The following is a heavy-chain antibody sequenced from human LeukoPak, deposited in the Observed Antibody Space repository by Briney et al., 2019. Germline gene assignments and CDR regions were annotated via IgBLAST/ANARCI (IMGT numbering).Heavy chain of an antibody. CDR1: GFTFSSYG. CDR2: ISYDGSNK. J-gene: IGHJ4*02. V-gene: IGHV3-30*18. CDR3: AKGLVVVTAPFFDS. Sequence: GRSLRLYCAASGFTFSSYGMHWVRQAPGKGLEWVAVISYDGSNKYYADSVKGRFTISRDNSKNTLYLQMNSLRAEDTAVYYCAKGLVVVTAPFFDSWGQGTLVTVSS. D-gene: IGHD2-21*02.